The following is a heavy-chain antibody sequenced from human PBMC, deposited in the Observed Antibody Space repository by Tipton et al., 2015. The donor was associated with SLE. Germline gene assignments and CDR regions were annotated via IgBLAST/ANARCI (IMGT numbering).Heavy chain of an antibody. Sequence: SLRLSCAASGFTVSSNYMNWVRQAPGKGLEWVSYISSSSTYTNYADSVKGRFTISRDNAKNSLYLQMNSLRAEDTAVYYCARGRFCSGGDCYFDYWGQGTLVTVSS. CDR3: ARGRFCSGGDCYFDY. J-gene: IGHJ4*02. V-gene: IGHV3-11*05. CDR1: GFTVSSNY. CDR2: ISSSSTYT. D-gene: IGHD2-15*01.